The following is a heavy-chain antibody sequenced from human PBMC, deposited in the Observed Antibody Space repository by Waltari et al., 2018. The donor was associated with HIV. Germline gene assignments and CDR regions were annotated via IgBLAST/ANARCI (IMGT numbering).Heavy chain of an antibody. CDR3: ATGVRYYGP. Sequence: EVLLAESGGGLIQPGGSLGLSCTASNFSISGRHVTWIRQAPGGALDWVAVIYPDDTTHYADSVSGRFTISRAKSRTKVFLLMNSLFVDDTATYFCATGVRYYGPWGQGTRVTVSS. CDR1: NFSISGRH. J-gene: IGHJ5*02. CDR2: IYPDDTT. V-gene: IGHV3-53*01. D-gene: IGHD3-22*01.